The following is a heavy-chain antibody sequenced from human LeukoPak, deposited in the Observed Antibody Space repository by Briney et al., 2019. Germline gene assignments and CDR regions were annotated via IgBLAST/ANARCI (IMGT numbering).Heavy chain of an antibody. CDR3: AKSEGLVVVTAIWDPPASLYYFDY. V-gene: IGHV3-23*01. D-gene: IGHD2-21*02. Sequence: GGSLRLSCAASGFTFSSYAMSWVRQAPGKGLEWVSAISGSGGSTYYADSVKGRFTISRDNSKNTLYLQMNSLRAEDTAVYYCAKSEGLVVVTAIWDPPASLYYFDYWGQGTLVTVSS. CDR2: ISGSGGST. CDR1: GFTFSSYA. J-gene: IGHJ4*02.